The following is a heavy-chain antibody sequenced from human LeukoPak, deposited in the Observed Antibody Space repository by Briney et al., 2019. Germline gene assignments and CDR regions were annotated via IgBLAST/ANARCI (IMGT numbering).Heavy chain of an antibody. V-gene: IGHV3-21*01. CDR2: ISSGSDYI. CDR3: ARGGRRFDS. J-gene: IGHJ5*01. Sequence: GGSLRLSCAASGFTFSLYSMNWVRQAPGKGLEWVSSISSGSDYIFYGDSLKGRFSVSRDNAKNSLYLQMNSLRAEDTAVYYCARGGRRFDSWGQGTLVSASS. CDR1: GFTFSLYS. D-gene: IGHD2-15*01.